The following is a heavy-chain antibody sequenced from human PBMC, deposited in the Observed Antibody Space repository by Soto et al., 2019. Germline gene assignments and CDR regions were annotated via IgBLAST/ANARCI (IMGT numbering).Heavy chain of an antibody. Sequence: EVQLVQYGGGWVQPGRSLRLSCGASGFTFDDYGMHWVRQAPGKGLEWVSSISWNSGRIGYADSVKGRFTISRDNVKNSLYLQMNSLRAEDTALYYCARSGEFSASDYVGFWGQGTLVTVSS. J-gene: IGHJ4*02. V-gene: IGHV3-9*01. CDR1: GFTFDDYG. D-gene: IGHD3-10*01. CDR2: ISWNSGRI. CDR3: ARSGEFSASDYVGF.